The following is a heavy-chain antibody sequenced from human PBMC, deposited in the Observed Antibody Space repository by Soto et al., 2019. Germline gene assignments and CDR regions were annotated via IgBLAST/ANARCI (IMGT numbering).Heavy chain of an antibody. CDR2: ISAYNGNT. V-gene: IGHV1-18*01. CDR1: GYSFSSYG. Sequence: ASVKVSCKASGYSFSSYGISWVRQAPGQGLEWMGWISAYNGNTNYAQKLQGRVTMTTDTSTSTAYMELRSLRSDDTAVYYCASKTYSSSWYHYYYYGMDVWGQGTTVTVSS. J-gene: IGHJ6*02. D-gene: IGHD6-13*01. CDR3: ASKTYSSSWYHYYYYGMDV.